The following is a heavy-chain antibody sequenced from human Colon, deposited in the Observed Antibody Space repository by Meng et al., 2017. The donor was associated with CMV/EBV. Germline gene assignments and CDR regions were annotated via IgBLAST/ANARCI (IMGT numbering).Heavy chain of an antibody. Sequence: GESLKISCAASGFTFSNYAMHWVRQAPGKGLEWVAFIRSDGGLTYYADSIKGRITVSRDNSKNTVYLQMNSLTFDDTAVYYCAKDRPHILGLDPWGQGTLVTVS. D-gene: IGHD2-21*01. J-gene: IGHJ5*02. CDR2: IRSDGGLT. CDR3: AKDRPHILGLDP. V-gene: IGHV3-30*02. CDR1: GFTFSNYA.